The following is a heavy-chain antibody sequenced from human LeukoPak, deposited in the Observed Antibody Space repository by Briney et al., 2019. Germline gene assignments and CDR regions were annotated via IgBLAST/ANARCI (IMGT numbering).Heavy chain of an antibody. D-gene: IGHD5-24*01. V-gene: IGHV4-39*01. CDR2: IYYSGST. CDR1: GGSISSGGYY. Sequence: PSETLSLTRTVSGGSISSGGYYWGWIRQHPGKGLEWIGSIYYSGSTYYNPSLTSRVTISVDTSKNQFSLKLSSVTAADTAVYYCARGMVEMATITAFDIWGQGTMVTVSS. J-gene: IGHJ3*02. CDR3: ARGMVEMATITAFDI.